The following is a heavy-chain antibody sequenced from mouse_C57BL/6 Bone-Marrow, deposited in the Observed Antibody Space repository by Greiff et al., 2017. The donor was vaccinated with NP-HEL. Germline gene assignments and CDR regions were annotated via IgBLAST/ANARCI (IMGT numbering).Heavy chain of an antibody. CDR2: ISSGGSYT. Sequence: EVMLVESGGDLVKPGGSLKLSCAASGFTFSSYGMSWVRQTPDKRLEWVATISSGGSYTYYPDSVKGRVTISRDNAKNTLYLQMSSLKSEDTAMYYCARFTTVVAGDYWGQGTTLTVSS. CDR1: GFTFSSYG. D-gene: IGHD1-1*01. CDR3: ARFTTVVAGDY. V-gene: IGHV5-6*02. J-gene: IGHJ2*01.